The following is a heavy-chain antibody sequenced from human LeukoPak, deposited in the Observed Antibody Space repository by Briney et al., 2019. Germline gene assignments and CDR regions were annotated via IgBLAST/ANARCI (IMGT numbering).Heavy chain of an antibody. Sequence: KPSETLSLTCTVSGGSISSSSYYWGWIRQPPGKGLEWIGSIYYSGSTYYIPSLKSRVTISVDTSKNQFSLKLSSVTAADTAVYYCARREIYDSSGYYYFDYWGQGTLVTVSS. D-gene: IGHD3-22*01. CDR2: IYYSGST. J-gene: IGHJ4*02. CDR1: GGSISSSSYY. CDR3: ARREIYDSSGYYYFDY. V-gene: IGHV4-39*01.